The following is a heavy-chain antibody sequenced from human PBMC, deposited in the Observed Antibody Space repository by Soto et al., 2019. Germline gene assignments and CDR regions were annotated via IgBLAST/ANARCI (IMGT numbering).Heavy chain of an antibody. CDR1: GGSISSGGYS. V-gene: IGHV4-30-2*01. D-gene: IGHD3-10*01. J-gene: IGHJ4*02. CDR2: IYHTGST. CDR3: ATAPTMVRGGTAFDY. Sequence: QLQLQESGSGLVKPSQTLSLTCAVYGGSISSGGYSWSWIRQPPGKGLEWIGSIYHTGSTYYNPSLKSPVTISLDRSKKQFSRKLTSVTAADTAVYYCATAPTMVRGGTAFDYWGQGTLVTVSP.